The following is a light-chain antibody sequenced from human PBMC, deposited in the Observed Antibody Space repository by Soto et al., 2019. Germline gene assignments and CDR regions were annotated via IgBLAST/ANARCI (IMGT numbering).Light chain of an antibody. J-gene: IGKJ3*01. CDR3: QRYGRSPPGFS. Sequence: EIVLTQSPGTLSLSPGERATLSCRASQSISSNYLAWYQQKPGQAPRLLIYGASFRATGIPDRFSGSGSGTDFTLTISRLEPEDFGVYYCQRYGRSPPGFSFGPGTKVDIK. V-gene: IGKV3-20*01. CDR1: QSISSNY. CDR2: GAS.